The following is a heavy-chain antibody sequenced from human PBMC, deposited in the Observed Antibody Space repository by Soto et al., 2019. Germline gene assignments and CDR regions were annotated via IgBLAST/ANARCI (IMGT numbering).Heavy chain of an antibody. D-gene: IGHD3-3*01. CDR3: ARQNDFWSGYYSTNWFDP. V-gene: IGHV5-51*01. CDR2: IYPGDSDT. J-gene: IGHJ5*02. CDR1: EYSFTSYW. Sequence: GESLKSSCKGSEYSFTSYWIGWVRQMPGKGLEWMGIIYPGDSDTRYSPSFQGQVTISADKSISTAYLQWSSLKASDTAMYYCARQNDFWSGYYSTNWFDPWGQGTLVTVSS.